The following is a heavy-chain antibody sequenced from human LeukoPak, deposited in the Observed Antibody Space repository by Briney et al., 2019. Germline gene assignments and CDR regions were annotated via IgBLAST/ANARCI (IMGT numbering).Heavy chain of an antibody. CDR2: ISGSGSDI. V-gene: IGHV3-11*01. D-gene: IGHD2-8*01. J-gene: IGHJ4*01. CDR1: GFSISDSY. Sequence: PGGSLRLSCVVSGFSISDSYMTWIRQTPGKGLEWLAYISGSGSDIYFADSVKGRFTISRDNVKNSLYLQMNSLRPEDTALYYCSTDPRLLMYWGHGTLVTVSS. CDR3: STDPRLLMY.